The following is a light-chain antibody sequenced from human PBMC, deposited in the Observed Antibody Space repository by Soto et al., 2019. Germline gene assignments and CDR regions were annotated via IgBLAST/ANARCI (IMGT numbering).Light chain of an antibody. CDR2: LNSDGSH. CDR1: SGHSSYA. V-gene: IGLV4-69*01. CDR3: QTWGTGTHVV. J-gene: IGLJ2*01. Sequence: QSVLTQSPSASASLGASVKLTCTLSSGHSSYAIAWHQQQQEKGPRYLMKLNSDGSHSKGDGIPDRFSGSSSGAERYLTISSLQSEDEADYYCQTWGTGTHVVFGGGTKLTVL.